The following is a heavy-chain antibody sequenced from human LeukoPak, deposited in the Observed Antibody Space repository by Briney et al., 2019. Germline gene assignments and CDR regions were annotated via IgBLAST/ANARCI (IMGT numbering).Heavy chain of an antibody. CDR1: GGSISSYY. CDR3: ARRAYYDSSGYPFYYYYGMDV. CDR2: IYYSGST. V-gene: IGHV4-59*08. J-gene: IGHJ6*02. Sequence: SETLSLTRTVSGGSISSYYWSWIRQPPGKGLEWIGYIYYSGSTNYNPSLKSRVTISVDTSKNQFSLKLSSVTAADAAVYYCARRAYYDSSGYPFYYYYGMDVWGQGTTVTVSS. D-gene: IGHD3-22*01.